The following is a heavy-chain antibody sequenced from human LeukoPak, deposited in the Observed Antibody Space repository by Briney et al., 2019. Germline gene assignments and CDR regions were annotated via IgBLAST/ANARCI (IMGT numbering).Heavy chain of an antibody. CDR1: GFTFSIYW. V-gene: IGHV3-7*01. J-gene: IGHJ3*01. D-gene: IGHD2-21*02. CDR3: VAGDWGARDSFDL. CDR2: INQDGSQK. Sequence: TGGSLTLSCAASGFTFSIYWMCWVGQAQGKGLERVANINQDGSQKYYVDSVKGRFTIYRDNAKNSFFLQMSSLRAEDTSVYYCVAGDWGARDSFDLWGRGTMVTVSS.